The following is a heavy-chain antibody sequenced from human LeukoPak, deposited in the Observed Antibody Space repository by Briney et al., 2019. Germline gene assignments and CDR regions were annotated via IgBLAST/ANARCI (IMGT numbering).Heavy chain of an antibody. CDR2: IYPGDSDT. D-gene: IGHD6-13*01. V-gene: IGHV5-51*03. CDR1: GYSFTSYW. CDR3: ARRIYSSSRNDYYYYMDV. J-gene: IGHJ6*03. Sequence: PGESLKISCKGSGYSFTSYWIGWVRQMPGKGLEWMGTIYPGDSDTRYSPSFQGQVTISADKSISTAYLQWSSLKASDTAMYYCARRIYSSSRNDYYYYMDVWGKGTTVTVSS.